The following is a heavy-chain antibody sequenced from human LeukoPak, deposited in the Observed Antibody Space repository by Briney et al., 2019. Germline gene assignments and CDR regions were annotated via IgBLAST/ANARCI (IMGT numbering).Heavy chain of an antibody. D-gene: IGHD3-22*01. Sequence: GSLRLSCAASGFTFSSYAMSWVRQAPGKGLEWVSAISGSGGSTYYADSVTGRFTISRDNSKNTLYLQMNSLRAEDTAVYYCAKDLFYYDSSGYLAGAFDIWGQGTMVTVSS. CDR2: ISGSGGST. J-gene: IGHJ3*02. CDR3: AKDLFYYDSSGYLAGAFDI. V-gene: IGHV3-23*01. CDR1: GFTFSSYA.